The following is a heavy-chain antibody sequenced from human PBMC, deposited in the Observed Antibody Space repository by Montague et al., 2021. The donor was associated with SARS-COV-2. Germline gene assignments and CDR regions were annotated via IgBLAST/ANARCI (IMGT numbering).Heavy chain of an antibody. D-gene: IGHD2-15*01. CDR2: IYYSGST. Sequence: SETLSLTCTVSGGSISSYYWSWIRQPPGKGLEWIGYIYYSGSTNYNPSLKSRVTISLDTSKNQFSLKLSSATAADTAVYYCARRSLGCCSGGSCYYAFDPWGQGTMVTVSS. J-gene: IGHJ5*02. CDR3: ARRSLGCCSGGSCYYAFDP. V-gene: IGHV4-59*01. CDR1: GGSISSYY.